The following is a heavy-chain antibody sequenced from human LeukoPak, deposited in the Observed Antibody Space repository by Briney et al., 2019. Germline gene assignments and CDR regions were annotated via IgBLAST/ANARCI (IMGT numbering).Heavy chain of an antibody. CDR2: ISGSGGST. CDR3: AKVGDSSGYSPVWYFDY. Sequence: PGGSLRLSCAASGFTFSSYAMSWVRQAPGKGLEWVSAISGSGGSTYYADSVKGRFTISRDHSKNTLYLQMNSLRAEDTAVYYCAKVGDSSGYSPVWYFDYWGQGTLVTVSS. V-gene: IGHV3-23*01. CDR1: GFTFSSYA. D-gene: IGHD3-22*01. J-gene: IGHJ4*02.